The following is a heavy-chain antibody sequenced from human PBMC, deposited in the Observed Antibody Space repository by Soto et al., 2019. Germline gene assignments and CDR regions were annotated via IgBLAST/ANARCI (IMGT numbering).Heavy chain of an antibody. CDR3: AIKGYGSGSREEFVWEYYFDY. D-gene: IGHD3-10*01. J-gene: IGHJ4*02. CDR2: INHSGST. CDR1: GGSFSGYY. Sequence: SETLSLTCAVYGGSFSGYYWSWIRQPPGKGLEWIGEINHSGSTNYNPSLKSRVTISVDTSKNQFSLKLSSVTAADTAVYYCAIKGYGSGSREEFVWEYYFDYWGQGTLVTVSS. V-gene: IGHV4-34*01.